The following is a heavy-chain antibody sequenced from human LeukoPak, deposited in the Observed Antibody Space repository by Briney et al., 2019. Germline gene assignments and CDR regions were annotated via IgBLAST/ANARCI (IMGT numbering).Heavy chain of an antibody. CDR1: GFTFSSYW. Sequence: PGGSLRLSCAASGFTFSSYWMHWVRQAPGKGLKWVLTINDNGAGTYYADSVKGRFTISRDNAKNTLYLQMNSLRAEDTAVYYCARDRFGSGWNGNALDIWGQGTMVTVSS. V-gene: IGHV3-74*01. D-gene: IGHD6-19*01. CDR2: INDNGAGT. CDR3: ARDRFGSGWNGNALDI. J-gene: IGHJ3*02.